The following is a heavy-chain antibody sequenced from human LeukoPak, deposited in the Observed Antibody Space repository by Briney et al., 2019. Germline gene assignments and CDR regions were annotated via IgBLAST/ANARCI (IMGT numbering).Heavy chain of an antibody. CDR2: IYYSGST. D-gene: IGHD3-10*01. J-gene: IGHJ6*03. CDR3: ARTTEEYYGSGKYRKYYSYYYYMDV. V-gene: IGHV4-59*01. Sequence: SETLSLTCTVSGCSLSSYYWSWIRQPPGKGLEWMGYIYYSGSTNYNPSLKSRVSISVDTSKNQSSLKLKTVTAADTAVYYCARTTEEYYGSGKYRKYYSYYYYMDVWGKGTTVTVSS. CDR1: GCSLSSYY.